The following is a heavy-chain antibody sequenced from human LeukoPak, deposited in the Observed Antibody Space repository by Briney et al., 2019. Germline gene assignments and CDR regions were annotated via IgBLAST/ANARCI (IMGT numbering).Heavy chain of an antibody. D-gene: IGHD4-17*01. CDR3: ARDVHDGYGDYQGYFDY. J-gene: IGHJ4*02. Sequence: SVKVSCKASGGTFSSYAISWVRQAPGQGLEWMGRIIPILGIANYAQKFQGRVTITADKSTSTAYMELSSLRSEDTAVYYCARDVHDGYGDYQGYFDYWGQGTLVTVSS. V-gene: IGHV1-69*04. CDR2: IIPILGIA. CDR1: GGTFSSYA.